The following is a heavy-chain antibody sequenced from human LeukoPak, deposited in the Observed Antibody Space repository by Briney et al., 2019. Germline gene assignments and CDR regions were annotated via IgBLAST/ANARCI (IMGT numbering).Heavy chain of an antibody. D-gene: IGHD3-3*01. Sequence: SETLSLTCTVSGGSISSGGYYWSWIRQHPGKGLEWIGYIYYSGSTYYNPSLKSRVTISVDTSKNQLSLKLSSVTAADTAVYYCARGQRSGSYYFDYWGQGTLVTVSS. V-gene: IGHV4-31*03. CDR2: IYYSGST. J-gene: IGHJ4*02. CDR1: GGSISSGGYY. CDR3: ARGQRSGSYYFDY.